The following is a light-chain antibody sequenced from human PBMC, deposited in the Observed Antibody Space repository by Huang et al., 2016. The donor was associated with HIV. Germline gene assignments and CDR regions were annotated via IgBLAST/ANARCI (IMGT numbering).Light chain of an antibody. Sequence: DIQMTQSPSSLSASEGDRVTIICRASQGISKYLAWYQQKPGKSPKLLLYATSKVESGVPSRFSGSGSGTHYTLTISTLQPEDLATYYCQQYQSVPWTFGQGTKVAI. CDR1: QGISKY. J-gene: IGKJ1*01. V-gene: IGKV1-NL1*01. CDR3: QQYQSVPWT. CDR2: ATS.